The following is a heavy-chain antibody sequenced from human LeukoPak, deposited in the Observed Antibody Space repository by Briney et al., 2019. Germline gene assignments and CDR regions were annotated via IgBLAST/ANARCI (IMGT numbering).Heavy chain of an antibody. J-gene: IGHJ4*02. CDR3: ARDDSSGWYGY. D-gene: IGHD6-19*01. V-gene: IGHV1-2*06. Sequence: ASVPVSCTASGYTFTGYYMHWVRQAPGQGLEWMGRINPNSGGSNYAQNFQGRVTMTRDTSISTAYMELSRLRSDDTAVYYCARDDSSGWYGYWGQGTLVTVSS. CDR2: INPNSGGS. CDR1: GYTFTGYY.